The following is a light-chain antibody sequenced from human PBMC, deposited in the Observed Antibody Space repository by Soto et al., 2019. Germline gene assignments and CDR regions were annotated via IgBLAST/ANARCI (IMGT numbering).Light chain of an antibody. CDR1: QTISST. CDR3: QQYNDWPLT. J-gene: IGKJ1*01. V-gene: IGKV3-15*01. Sequence: EIVMTQSPATLSVSPGERATLSCRASQTISSTLAWYQQKPGQAPRLLFYGASTRATGIPARFSGSGSGTEFTLTISSLQSEDFGVYYCQQYNDWPLTFGQGTKVEIK. CDR2: GAS.